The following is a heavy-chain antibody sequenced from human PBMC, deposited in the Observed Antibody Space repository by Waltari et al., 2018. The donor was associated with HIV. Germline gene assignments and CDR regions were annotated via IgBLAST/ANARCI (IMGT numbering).Heavy chain of an antibody. J-gene: IGHJ4*02. V-gene: IGHV4-38-2*02. CDR2: IYHSGST. CDR3: ARDPAFRGRQWLVQSYFDY. D-gene: IGHD6-19*01. CDR1: GYSISSGYY. Sequence: QVQLQESGPGLVKPSETLSLTCAVSGYSISSGYYWGWIRQPPGNGLEWIGSIYHSGSTYHNPSLKSRVTISVDTSKNQFSLKLSSVTAADTAVYYCARDPAFRGRQWLVQSYFDYWGQGTLVTVSS.